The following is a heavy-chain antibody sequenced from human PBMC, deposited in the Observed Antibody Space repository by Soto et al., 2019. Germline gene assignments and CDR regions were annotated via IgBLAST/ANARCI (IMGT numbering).Heavy chain of an antibody. CDR2: IGTAGDT. CDR1: GVTFSSYD. CDR3: ARAVGQYYFDY. D-gene: IGHD3-10*01. V-gene: IGHV3-13*04. Sequence: WRLLRLSCAVAGVTFSSYDMHCVRQATGKGLEWVSAIGTAGDTYYPGSVKGRFTISRENAKNSLYLQMNSLRAGDTDVYYCARAVGQYYFDYWGQGTLVTVSS. J-gene: IGHJ4*02.